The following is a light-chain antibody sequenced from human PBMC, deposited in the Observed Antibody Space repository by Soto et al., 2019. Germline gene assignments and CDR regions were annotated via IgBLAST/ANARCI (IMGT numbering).Light chain of an antibody. J-gene: IGLJ1*01. V-gene: IGLV2-14*01. CDR1: NSDVGGYHF. CDR2: DVS. CDR3: SSYKDSTTLYV. Sequence: QSVLTQPASVSGSPGQSITISCTGTNSDVGGYHFVSWYQQHPGKAPKLMMYDVSDRPSGVYNRLSCSKSGHTASLTISGIQAEDQAEYDCSSYKDSTTLYVLGTGTTMTGL.